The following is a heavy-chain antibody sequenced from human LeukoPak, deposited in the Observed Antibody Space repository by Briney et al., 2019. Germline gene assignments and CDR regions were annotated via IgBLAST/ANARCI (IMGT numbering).Heavy chain of an antibody. D-gene: IGHD1-1*01. CDR3: GRVTKGGYGDFDL. V-gene: IGHV3-74*01. J-gene: IGHJ2*01. CDR2: INTDGRST. Sequence: GGSLRLSCAASGFRFSDYSMNWVRQAPGRGLVWVSRINTDGRSTNYADSVKGRFTISRDNAKNTLYLQMNSLRAEDTAVYYCGRVTKGGYGDFDLWGRGTLVTVSS. CDR1: GFRFSDYS.